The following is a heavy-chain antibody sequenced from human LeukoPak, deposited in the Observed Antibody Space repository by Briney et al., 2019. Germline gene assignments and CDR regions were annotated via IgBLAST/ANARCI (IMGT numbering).Heavy chain of an antibody. CDR2: FDPEDGET. CDR3: ATFVFLGVYYDFWSGYSY. Sequence: ASVKVSCKVSGYTLTELSMHWVRQAPGKGLEWMGGFDPEDGETIYAQKFQGRVTMTEDTSTDTAYMELSSLRSEDTAVYYCATFVFLGVYYDFWSGYSYWGQGTLVTVSS. J-gene: IGHJ4*02. CDR1: GYTLTELS. V-gene: IGHV1-24*01. D-gene: IGHD3-3*01.